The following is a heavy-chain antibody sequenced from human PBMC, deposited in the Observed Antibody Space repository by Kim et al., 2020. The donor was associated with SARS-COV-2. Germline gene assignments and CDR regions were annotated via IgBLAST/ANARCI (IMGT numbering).Heavy chain of an antibody. CDR3: TTVSMR. V-gene: IGHV3-15*01. CDR2: IKSKTDGGTA. D-gene: IGHD2-2*01. Sequence: GGSLRLSCAVSGIPFSNAWMNWVRQTPGKGLEWIGRIKSKTDGGTADYAAPVKGRFTISRDDSKNTLYLLMNSLKTEDSGEYYCTTVSMRWGQGTLVTVS. J-gene: IGHJ4*02. CDR1: GIPFSNAW.